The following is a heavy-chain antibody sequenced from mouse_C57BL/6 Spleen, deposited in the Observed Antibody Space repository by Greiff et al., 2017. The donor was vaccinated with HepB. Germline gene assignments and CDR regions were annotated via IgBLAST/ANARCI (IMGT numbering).Heavy chain of an antibody. CDR2: IYPGDGDT. V-gene: IGHV1-82*01. CDR1: GYAFSSSW. Sequence: QVQLQQSGPELVKPGASVKISCKASGYAFSSSWMNWVKQRPGKGLEWIGRIYPGDGDTNYNGKFKGKATLTADKSSSTAYMQLSSLTSEDSADYFCARSLYYYGSSLYYAMDYWGQGTSVTVSS. D-gene: IGHD1-1*01. J-gene: IGHJ4*01. CDR3: ARSLYYYGSSLYYAMDY.